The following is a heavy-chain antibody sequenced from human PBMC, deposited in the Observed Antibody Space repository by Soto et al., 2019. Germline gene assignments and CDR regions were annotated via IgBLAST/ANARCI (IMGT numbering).Heavy chain of an antibody. CDR2: IYHSGST. Sequence: SETLSLTCAVSGGSISSGGYSWSWIRQPPGKGLEWIGYIYHSGSTYYNPSLKSRVTISIDTSKNQFSLKLSSVTAADTAVYYCARLWTTVANDYRAQGTPVTVSS. J-gene: IGHJ4*02. D-gene: IGHD4-17*01. V-gene: IGHV4-30-2*01. CDR1: GGSISSGGYS. CDR3: ARLWTTVANDY.